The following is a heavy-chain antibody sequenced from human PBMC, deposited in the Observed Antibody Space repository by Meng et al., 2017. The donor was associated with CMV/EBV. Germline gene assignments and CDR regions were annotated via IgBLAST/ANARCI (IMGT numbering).Heavy chain of an antibody. CDR1: GGSFSGYY. CDR3: ARGKADIVN. Sequence: SETLSPTCAVYGGSFSGYYWSWIRQPPGKGLEWIGEINHSGSTNYNPSLKSRFTISADTSKNQFSLKLSSVSAADTAVYYCARGKADIVNWGQGTLVTVSS. J-gene: IGHJ4*02. V-gene: IGHV4-34*01. D-gene: IGHD5-12*01. CDR2: INHSGST.